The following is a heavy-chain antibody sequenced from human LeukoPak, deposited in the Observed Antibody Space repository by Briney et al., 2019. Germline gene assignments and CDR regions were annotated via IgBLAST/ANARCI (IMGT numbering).Heavy chain of an antibody. CDR1: GYTLTGHS. D-gene: IGHD3-16*02. CDR2: MNPNSGGT. V-gene: IGHV1-2*02. CDR3: ARDKLGLGELSLYDE. J-gene: IGHJ4*02. Sequence: ASVKVSCKASGYTLTGHSMHWVRQALGQGLEWMGWMNPNSGGTKYTRKFQGRVTMTRDTSISTAYMELSKLTSDDTAMYYCARDKLGLGELSLYDEWGQGTQVTVSS.